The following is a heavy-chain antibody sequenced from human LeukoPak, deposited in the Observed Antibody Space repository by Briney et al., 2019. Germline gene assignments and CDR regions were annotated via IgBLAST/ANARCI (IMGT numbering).Heavy chain of an antibody. CDR1: GGTFSIYA. V-gene: IGHV1-69*06. CDR2: IIPIFGTA. D-gene: IGHD6-13*01. Sequence: ASVKVSCKASGGTFSIYAISWVRQAPGQGLEWMGGIIPIFGTANYAQKFQGRVTITADKSTSTAYMELSSLRSEDTAVYYCASITGAAGINWFDPWGQGTLVTVSS. CDR3: ASITGAAGINWFDP. J-gene: IGHJ5*02.